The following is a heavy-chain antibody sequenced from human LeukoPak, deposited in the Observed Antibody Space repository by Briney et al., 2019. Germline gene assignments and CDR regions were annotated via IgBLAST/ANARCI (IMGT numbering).Heavy chain of an antibody. D-gene: IGHD6-13*01. J-gene: IGHJ4*02. CDR3: ARDREDEAAGN. CDR1: AYTFTSYV. CDR2: INTKTGNS. Sequence: ASVKVSCKASAYTFTSYVMNWVRQAPGQGLEWMGWINTKTGNSSYAQGLTGCFVFSFDTSVNTAYLQINSLKAEDTAVYYCARDREDEAAGNWGQGTLVTVSS. V-gene: IGHV7-4-1*02.